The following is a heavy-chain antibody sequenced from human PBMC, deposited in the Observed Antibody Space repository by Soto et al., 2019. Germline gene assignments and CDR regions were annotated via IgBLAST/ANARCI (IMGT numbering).Heavy chain of an antibody. CDR1: GYTFTGYY. J-gene: IGHJ3*02. CDR2: INPNSGGT. V-gene: IGHV1-2*04. CDR3: ARVRYGGNSDAFDI. Sequence: ASVKVSCKASGYTFTGYYMHWVRQAPGQGLEWMGWINPNSGGTNYAQKFQGWVTMTRDTSISTAYMELSRLRSDDTAVYYCARVRYGGNSDAFDIWGQGTMVTVSS. D-gene: IGHD2-21*02.